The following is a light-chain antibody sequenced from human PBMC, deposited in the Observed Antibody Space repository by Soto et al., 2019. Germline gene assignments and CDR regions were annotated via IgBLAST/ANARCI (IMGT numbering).Light chain of an antibody. CDR2: DNN. J-gene: IGLJ2*01. Sequence: QSVLTQPPSVSAAPGQKVTISCSGISSNIGNNYVSWYQQLTGTAPKLLIYDNNRRPSGIPDRFSDSKSGTSATLGITGLQTGDEADYFCATWDDSLSAVLFGGGTQLTVL. CDR1: SSNIGNNY. V-gene: IGLV1-51*01. CDR3: ATWDDSLSAVL.